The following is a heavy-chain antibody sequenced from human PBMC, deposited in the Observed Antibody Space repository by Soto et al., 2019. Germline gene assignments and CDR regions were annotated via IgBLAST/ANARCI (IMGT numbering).Heavy chain of an antibody. D-gene: IGHD2-21*02. CDR1: GFTFSNYW. J-gene: IGHJ4*02. CDR3: ARGAYCGGDCHYYFDY. Sequence: EVQLVESGGDLVQPGGSLRLSCAASGFTFSNYWMSRVRQAPGKGLEWMANIKQDGSGKNYVASVKGRFTISRDNAKNSLYLQMNSLRAEDTAVYYCARGAYCGGDCHYYFDYWGLGTLVTVSS. CDR2: IKQDGSGK. V-gene: IGHV3-7*01.